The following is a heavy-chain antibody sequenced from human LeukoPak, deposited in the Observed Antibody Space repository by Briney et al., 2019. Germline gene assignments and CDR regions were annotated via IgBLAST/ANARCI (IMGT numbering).Heavy chain of an antibody. J-gene: IGHJ4*02. Sequence: SESLSLTCTVSGGSISTYYWSWMRQPPGRGLEWIGYIYYSGSTNHNPSLQSRVTISVDTSKNQFSLKLNSVTAADTAVYYCARGGVPGGFYGSFDYWGQGTLVSVSS. V-gene: IGHV4-59*01. CDR3: ARGGVPGGFYGSFDY. CDR2: IYYSGST. D-gene: IGHD3-3*01. CDR1: GGSISTYY.